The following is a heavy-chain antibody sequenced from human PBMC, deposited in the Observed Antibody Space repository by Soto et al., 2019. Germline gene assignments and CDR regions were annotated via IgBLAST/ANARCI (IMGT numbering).Heavy chain of an antibody. V-gene: IGHV1-18*01. CDR3: ARGGSSRYGVDS. J-gene: IGHJ5*01. D-gene: IGHD6-13*01. CDR1: GYTFTSYG. CDR2: ISAFKGNT. Sequence: AASVKVSCKASGYTFTSYGISWVRQAPGQGLEWMGWISAFKGNTSYAQKLQGRVTMTTDTSTRTAYMELRSLRSDDTAVYYCARGGSSRYGVDSWGQGTLVTVSS.